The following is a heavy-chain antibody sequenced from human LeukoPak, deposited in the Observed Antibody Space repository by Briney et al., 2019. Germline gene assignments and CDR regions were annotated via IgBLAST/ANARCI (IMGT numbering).Heavy chain of an antibody. V-gene: IGHV3-7*01. CDR1: GFTFSTYW. Sequence: PGGSLRLSCAGSGFTFSTYWMSWVRQAPGKGLEWVANIKQDGSEKYYVDTVKGRFTISRDNAKNSLYLQMNSLRAEDTAVYYCARDRNTDFWSGYYTNYFDYWGQGTLSPSPQ. D-gene: IGHD3-3*01. CDR3: ARDRNTDFWSGYYTNYFDY. J-gene: IGHJ4*02. CDR2: IKQDGSEK.